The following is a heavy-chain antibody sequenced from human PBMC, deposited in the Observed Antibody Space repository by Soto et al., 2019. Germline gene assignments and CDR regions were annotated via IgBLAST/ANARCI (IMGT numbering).Heavy chain of an antibody. J-gene: IGHJ6*02. V-gene: IGHV1-2*04. CDR2: INPNSGGT. D-gene: IGHD2-2*01. CDR1: GYTFTGYY. Sequence: ASVKVSCKASGYTFTGYYMHWVRQAPGQGLEWMGWINPNSGGTNYAQKFQGWVTMTRDTSISTAYMELSRLRSDDTAVDYCARVRSCISTICYGAFYYAMDVWG. CDR3: ARVRSCISTICYGAFYYAMDV.